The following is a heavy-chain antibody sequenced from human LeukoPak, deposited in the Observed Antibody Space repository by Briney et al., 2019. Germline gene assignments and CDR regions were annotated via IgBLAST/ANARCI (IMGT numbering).Heavy chain of an antibody. D-gene: IGHD2-2*01. CDR1: GFTFSSYE. CDR3: ARDLGYCSSTSCYEGDY. CDR2: TSSSGSTI. J-gene: IGHJ4*02. V-gene: IGHV3-48*03. Sequence: GGSLRLSCAASGFTFSSYEMNWVRQAPGKGLEWVSYTSSSGSTIYYADSVKGRFTISRDNAKNSLYLQMNSLRAEDTAVYYCARDLGYCSSTSCYEGDYWGQGTLVTVSS.